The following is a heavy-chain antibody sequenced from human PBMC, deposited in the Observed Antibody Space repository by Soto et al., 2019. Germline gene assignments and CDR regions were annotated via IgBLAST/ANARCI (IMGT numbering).Heavy chain of an antibody. D-gene: IGHD3-22*01. CDR3: ARVNGYYYYGMDV. CDR2: INSDGSGT. J-gene: IGHJ6*02. CDR1: GFTFSSYW. V-gene: IGHV3-74*03. Sequence: GGSLRLSCAASGFTFSSYWMHWVRQAPGKGLVWVSRINSDGSGTTYADSVKGRFTISRDNAKNSLYLQMNSLRAEDTAVYYCARVNGYYYYGMDVWGQGTTVTVSS.